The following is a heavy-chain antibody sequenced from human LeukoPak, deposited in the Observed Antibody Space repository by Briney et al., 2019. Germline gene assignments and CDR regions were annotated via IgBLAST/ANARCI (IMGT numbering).Heavy chain of an antibody. CDR3: ARDTYTTVTAMDV. CDR2: ISAYNGKT. CDR1: GYTFTSYG. Sequence: GASVKVSCKASGYTFTSYGISWVRQAPGQGLEWVGWISAYNGKTDYPQNLQGRVTLTTDTSTSMAYMELRSLRSDDTAVYYCARDTYTTVTAMDVWGKGTTVTVSS. V-gene: IGHV1-18*01. D-gene: IGHD4-17*01. J-gene: IGHJ6*03.